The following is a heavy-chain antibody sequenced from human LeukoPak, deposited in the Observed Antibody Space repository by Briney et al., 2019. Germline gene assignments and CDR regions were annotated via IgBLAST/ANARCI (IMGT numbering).Heavy chain of an antibody. CDR3: ARPVAYCGGDCYSDY. CDR2: INHSGST. CDR1: GGSFSGYY. V-gene: IGHV4-34*01. Sequence: SETLSLTCAVYGGSFSGYYWSWIRQPPGKGLEWIGEINHSGSTNYNPSLKSRDTISVDTSKNQFSLKLSSVTAADTAVYYCARPVAYCGGDCYSDYWGQGTLVTVSS. J-gene: IGHJ4*02. D-gene: IGHD2-21*02.